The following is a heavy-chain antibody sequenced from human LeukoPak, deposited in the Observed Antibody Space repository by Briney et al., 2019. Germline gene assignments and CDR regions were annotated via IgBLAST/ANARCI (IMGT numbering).Heavy chain of an antibody. CDR3: ARKAVAGTGGAFDI. Sequence: GGSLRLSCAASGFTFSSYAMHWVRQAPGKGLEWVAVISYDGSNKYYADSVKGRFTISRDNSKHTLYLQMNSLRAEDTAVYYCARKAVAGTGGAFDIWGQGTMVTVSS. D-gene: IGHD6-19*01. CDR1: GFTFSSYA. CDR2: ISYDGSNK. J-gene: IGHJ3*02. V-gene: IGHV3-30*04.